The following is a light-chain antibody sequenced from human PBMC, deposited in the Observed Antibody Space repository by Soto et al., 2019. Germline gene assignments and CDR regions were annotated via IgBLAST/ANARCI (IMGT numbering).Light chain of an antibody. CDR1: QSVSGW. CDR3: QHYNSYSEA. V-gene: IGKV1-5*03. CDR2: KAS. Sequence: DIQMTQSPSALSASVGATVTITCRASQSVSGWLAWYQQKPGKAPKLLIYKASTLKRGIPSRFSGSESRTEFTLTISSLQPDDFATYYCQHYNSYSEAFGQGTKVDIK. J-gene: IGKJ1*01.